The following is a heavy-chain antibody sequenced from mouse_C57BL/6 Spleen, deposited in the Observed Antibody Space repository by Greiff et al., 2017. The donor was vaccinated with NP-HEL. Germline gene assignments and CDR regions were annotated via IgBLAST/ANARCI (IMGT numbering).Heavy chain of an antibody. V-gene: IGHV6-6*01. Sequence: EVKLVESGGGLVQPGGSMKLSCAASGFTFSDAWMDWVRQSPEKGLEWVAEIRNKANNHATYYAESVKGRFTISRDDSKSSVYLQMNSLRAEDTGIYYCTRKPRVYYAMDYWGQGTSVTVSS. CDR2: IRNKANNHAT. J-gene: IGHJ4*01. CDR3: TRKPRVYYAMDY. CDR1: GFTFSDAW.